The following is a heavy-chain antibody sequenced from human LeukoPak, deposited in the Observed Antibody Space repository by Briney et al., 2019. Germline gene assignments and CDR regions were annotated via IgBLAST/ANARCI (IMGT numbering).Heavy chain of an antibody. J-gene: IGHJ4*02. CDR3: ASAVAGMGDYFDY. CDR1: GYTFTSYY. D-gene: IGHD6-19*01. CDR2: INPSGGST. Sequence: ASVKVSCKASGYTFTSYYMHWVRQSPGQGLEWIGIINPSGGSTSYAQKFQGRVTMTRDTSTSTVYMELSSLRSEDTAVYYCASAVAGMGDYFDYWGQGTLVTVSS. V-gene: IGHV1-46*01.